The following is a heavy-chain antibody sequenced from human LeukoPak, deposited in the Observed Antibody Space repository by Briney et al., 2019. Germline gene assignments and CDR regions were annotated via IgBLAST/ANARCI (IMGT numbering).Heavy chain of an antibody. D-gene: IGHD5-12*01. CDR1: GGSISSGDYY. J-gene: IGHJ3*02. CDR3: ARHGGESIVAMILHAFDI. CDR2: IYYSGST. V-gene: IGHV4-30-4*01. Sequence: SETLSLTCTVSGGSISSGDYYWSWIRQPPGKGLEWIGYIYYSGSTYYNPSLKSRVTISVDTSRNQFSLKLSSVTAADTAVYYCARHGGESIVAMILHAFDIWGQGTMVTVSS.